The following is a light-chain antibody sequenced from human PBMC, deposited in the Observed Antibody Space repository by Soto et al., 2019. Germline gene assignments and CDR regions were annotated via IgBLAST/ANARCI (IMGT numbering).Light chain of an antibody. CDR3: CSYVGSYSDV. V-gene: IGLV2-11*01. J-gene: IGLJ1*01. Sequence: QSVLTQPRSVSGSPGQSVTISCTGSSSDVGGYNYVYWYQQHPDKAPKLMIYDVSKRPSGVPDRFSGSKSGNTASLTISGIQAEDEADYYCCSYVGSYSDVFGTGTKLTVL. CDR1: SSDVGGYNY. CDR2: DVS.